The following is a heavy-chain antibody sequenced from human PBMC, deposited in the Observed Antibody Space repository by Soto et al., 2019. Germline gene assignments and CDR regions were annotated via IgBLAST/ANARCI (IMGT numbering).Heavy chain of an antibody. CDR3: ARGGSGWYDGGILFDN. Sequence: GGSLRLSCAASGFTFTNFGMHWVRQSPDKGLEWVAVIWYDGVTQYYGDFVKGRFTISRDNSKNTVYLQMNRLRADDTAVYYCARGGSGWYDGGILFDNWGQGTLVTVSS. J-gene: IGHJ4*02. V-gene: IGHV3-33*01. CDR1: GFTFTNFG. CDR2: IWYDGVTQ. D-gene: IGHD6-19*01.